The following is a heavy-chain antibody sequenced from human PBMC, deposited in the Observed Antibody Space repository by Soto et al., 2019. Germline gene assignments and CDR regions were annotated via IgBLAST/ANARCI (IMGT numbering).Heavy chain of an antibody. Sequence: GASVKVSCKASGDTFSSYAISWVRQAPGQGLEWMGGIIPIFGTANYAQKFQGRVTITADESTSTAYMELSSLRSEDTAVYYCARDARNIAVAGTRLKYYYGMDVWGQGTTVTVSS. V-gene: IGHV1-69*13. CDR2: IIPIFGTA. CDR3: ARDARNIAVAGTRLKYYYGMDV. J-gene: IGHJ6*02. CDR1: GDTFSSYA. D-gene: IGHD6-19*01.